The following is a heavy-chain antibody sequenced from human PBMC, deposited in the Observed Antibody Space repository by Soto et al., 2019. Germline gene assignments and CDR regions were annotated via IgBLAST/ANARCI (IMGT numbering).Heavy chain of an antibody. CDR3: AKGKIAAASLDY. Sequence: QVQLVESGGGVVQPGRSLRLSCAASGFTFSSYGMHWVRQAPGKGLEWVAVISYDGSNKYYADSVKGRFTISRDNSKTTLYLQMNSLRAEDTAVYYCAKGKIAAASLDYWGQGILVTVSS. D-gene: IGHD6-13*01. J-gene: IGHJ4*02. CDR2: ISYDGSNK. CDR1: GFTFSSYG. V-gene: IGHV3-30*18.